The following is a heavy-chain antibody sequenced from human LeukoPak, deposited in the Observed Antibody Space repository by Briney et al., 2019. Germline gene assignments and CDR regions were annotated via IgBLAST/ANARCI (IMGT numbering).Heavy chain of an antibody. V-gene: IGHV3-11*04. D-gene: IGHD3-22*01. CDR3: ARELYDSSGYDAFDI. J-gene: IGHJ3*02. CDR1: GFTFSDYY. CDR2: ISTTSSTR. Sequence: PGGSLRLSCAASGFTFSDYYMSWIRQAPGEGLEWLSCISTTSSTRYYADSVKGRFTISRDNAKKSLYLQVNSLRAEDTAVYYCARELYDSSGYDAFDIWGQGTMVTVSS.